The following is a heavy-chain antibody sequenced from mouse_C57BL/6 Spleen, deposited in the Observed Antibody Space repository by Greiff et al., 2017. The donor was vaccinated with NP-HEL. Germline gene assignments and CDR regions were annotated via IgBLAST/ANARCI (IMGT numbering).Heavy chain of an antibody. D-gene: IGHD1-1*01. CDR1: GYTFTSYW. Sequence: QVQLQQSGAELVRPGTSVKLSCKASGYTFTSYWMHWVKQRPGQGLEWIGVIDPSDSYTNYNQKFKGKATLTVDTSSSTAYMQLSSLTSEDSAVYYCARGNYGSSYFDYWGKGTTLTVSS. V-gene: IGHV1-59*01. CDR2: IDPSDSYT. J-gene: IGHJ2*01. CDR3: ARGNYGSSYFDY.